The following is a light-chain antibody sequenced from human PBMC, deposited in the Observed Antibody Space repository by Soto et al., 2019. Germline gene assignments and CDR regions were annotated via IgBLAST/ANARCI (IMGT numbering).Light chain of an antibody. J-gene: IGKJ4*01. CDR2: DAS. V-gene: IGKV3-11*01. CDR3: QQRSAWPLT. CDR1: QSVRTY. Sequence: EIVLTQSPATLSLSPGQRATLSCRASQSVRTYVAWYQHKPGQAPRLLIYDASNRATGMPARFSGSGSGTDFTLTISSLEPEDFEVYYCQQRSAWPLTFGGGTKVEIK.